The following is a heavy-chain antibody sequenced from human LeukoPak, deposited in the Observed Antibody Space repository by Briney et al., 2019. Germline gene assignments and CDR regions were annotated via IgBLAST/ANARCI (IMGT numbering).Heavy chain of an antibody. CDR1: GGSFSGYY. Sequence: SETLSLTCAVYGGSFSGYYWSWIRQPPGKGLEWIGGINDSGSTSCSPSLKSRVSISVDTSKNQFSLKLSSVTAADTAVYYCARVIDYDISGYYLGYWGQGNRVTVSS. V-gene: IGHV4-34*01. CDR3: ARVIDYDISGYYLGY. J-gene: IGHJ4*02. D-gene: IGHD3-22*01. CDR2: INDSGST.